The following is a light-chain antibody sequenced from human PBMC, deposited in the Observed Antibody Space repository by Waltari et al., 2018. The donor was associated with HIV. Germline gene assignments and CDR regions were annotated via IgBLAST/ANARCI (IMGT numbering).Light chain of an antibody. CDR1: SSDVGGYNY. CDR2: GGN. V-gene: IGLV2-8*01. CDR3: SSYAGSNNGV. Sequence: QSALTQPPSASGSPGQSVTISCTGTSSDVGGYNYVSWYQQHPGKAPKLMIYGGNKRPSGVHERFAGAESGNTASVTVSGLQAEDEAEYYCSSYAGSNNGVFGGGTKLTVL. J-gene: IGLJ2*01.